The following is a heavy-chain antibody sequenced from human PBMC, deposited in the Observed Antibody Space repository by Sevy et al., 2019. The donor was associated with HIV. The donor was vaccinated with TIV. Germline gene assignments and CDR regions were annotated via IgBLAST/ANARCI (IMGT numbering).Heavy chain of an antibody. J-gene: IGHJ3*02. D-gene: IGHD1-26*01. CDR2: LYYIGRN. Sequence: SETLSLTCTVSGASISSSSYYWGWIRQPPGKGLEWIASLYYIGRNYYNPSLESRVTISGETSKNQLSLKLSSVTAADTAVYYCARWQLLPEDAFDIWGQGTRVTVSS. CDR3: ARWQLLPEDAFDI. CDR1: GASISSSSYY. V-gene: IGHV4-39*01.